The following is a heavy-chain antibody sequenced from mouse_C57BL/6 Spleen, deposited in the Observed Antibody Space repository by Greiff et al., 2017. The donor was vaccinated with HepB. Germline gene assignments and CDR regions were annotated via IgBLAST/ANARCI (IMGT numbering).Heavy chain of an antibody. Sequence: EVQLVESGGGLVKPGGSLKLSCAASGFTFSSYAMSWVRQTPEKRLEWVATISDGDSYTYYPDNLKGRFTITRDNAKNNLYLQMSHLKSEDTAMYYCAGELGHFSWFAYWGQGTLVTVSA. CDR1: GFTFSSYA. D-gene: IGHD4-1*01. CDR2: ISDGDSYT. J-gene: IGHJ3*01. CDR3: AGELGHFSWFAY. V-gene: IGHV5-4*01.